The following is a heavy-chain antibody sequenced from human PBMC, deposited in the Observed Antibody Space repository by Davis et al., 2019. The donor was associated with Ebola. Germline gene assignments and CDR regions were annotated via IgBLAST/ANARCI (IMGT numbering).Heavy chain of an antibody. CDR2: ISWNSGSI. D-gene: IGHD3-16*01. Sequence: SLKISCAASGFTFDDYAMHWVRQAPGKGLEWVSGISWNSGSIGYADSVKGRFTISRDNAKNSLYLQMNSLRAEDTALYYCAKDMNWGGDVGSSFDYWGQGTLVTVSP. CDR3: AKDMNWGGDVGSSFDY. J-gene: IGHJ4*02. CDR1: GFTFDDYA. V-gene: IGHV3-9*01.